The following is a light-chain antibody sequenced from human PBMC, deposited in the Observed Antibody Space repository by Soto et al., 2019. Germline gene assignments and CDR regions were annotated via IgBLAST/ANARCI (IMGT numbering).Light chain of an antibody. J-gene: IGLJ1*01. Sequence: QSALTQPASVSGSPGQSFTISCTGTSSVVGGYNYVSWFQQHPGKAPKLLIYEVNNLPSGVSDRFSGSKSDNTASLTISGLQPGDEADYYCSSYTRRSTQVFGTGTKVTVL. CDR3: SSYTRRSTQV. CDR1: SSVVGGYNY. V-gene: IGLV2-14*01. CDR2: EVN.